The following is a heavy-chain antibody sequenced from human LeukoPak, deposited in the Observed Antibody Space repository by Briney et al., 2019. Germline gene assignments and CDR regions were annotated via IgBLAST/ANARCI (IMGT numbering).Heavy chain of an antibody. CDR1: GFPFSSYA. V-gene: IGHV3-64D*09. CDR2: ISDSGGST. CDR3: VRGYSFGPYGMDV. Sequence: GRSLRLSCSASGFPFSSYAMHWVRQAPGKGLEDVSAISDSGGSTYYADSVKGRFTISRDNSKNTLYLQMSSLRAEDTAVYFCVRGYSFGPYGMDVWGQGTTVTVSS. D-gene: IGHD2-15*01. J-gene: IGHJ6*02.